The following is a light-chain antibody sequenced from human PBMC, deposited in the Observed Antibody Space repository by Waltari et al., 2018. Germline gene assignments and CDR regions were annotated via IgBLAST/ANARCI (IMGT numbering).Light chain of an antibody. V-gene: IGKV3-20*01. Sequence: IVLTQSPGTLSMSPGEGVTLSCRASQSRNLALALYQQRPGQAPVLLIYNVFNRATDIPDRFSGSGSGTEFSLTISRLEPEDCAVYYCQHYVSLPATFGQGTRVEIK. CDR3: QHYVSLPAT. CDR1: QSRNLA. J-gene: IGKJ1*01. CDR2: NVF.